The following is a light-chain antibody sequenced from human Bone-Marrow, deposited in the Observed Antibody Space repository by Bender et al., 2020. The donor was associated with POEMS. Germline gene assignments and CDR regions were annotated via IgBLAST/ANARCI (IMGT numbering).Light chain of an antibody. CDR3: AAWDDSLSGSLV. CDR2: RND. Sequence: QSVLTQPPSVSGTPGQRVTISCSGSGSNIGGYPVNWYQQLPGTAPRLLLYRNDHRPSGVPDRFSASKSGTSAFLDITGLRSEDEAGYYCAAWDDSLSGSLVFGGGTKLTVL. J-gene: IGLJ2*01. V-gene: IGLV1-47*01. CDR1: GSNIGGYP.